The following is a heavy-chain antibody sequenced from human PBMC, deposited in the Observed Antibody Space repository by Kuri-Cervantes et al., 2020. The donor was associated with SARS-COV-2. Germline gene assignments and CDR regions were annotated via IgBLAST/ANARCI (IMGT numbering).Heavy chain of an antibody. J-gene: IGHJ4*02. CDR1: GFTLSSYA. CDR2: ISYDGNTT. D-gene: IGHD2-21*01. Sequence: GESLKISCAASGFTLSSYAIHWVRQAPGKGLEWVAFISYDGNTTYYADSVKGRFTISRGNSRNSLFLQMNSLRTEDTAIYYCARDRVGVHDCWGQGTLVTVSS. V-gene: IGHV3-30-3*01. CDR3: ARDRVGVHDC.